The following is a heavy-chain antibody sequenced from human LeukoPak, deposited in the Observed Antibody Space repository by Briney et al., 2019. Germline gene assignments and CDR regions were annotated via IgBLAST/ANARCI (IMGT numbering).Heavy chain of an antibody. V-gene: IGHV1-24*01. J-gene: IGHJ4*02. Sequence: ASVKVSCKVSGYTLTELSMHWVRQAPGKGLEWMGGFDPEDGETIYAQKFQGRVTMTEDTSTDTAYMELSSLRSEDTAVYYCATDVWGSGSYYLDYWGQGTLVTVSS. CDR1: GYTLTELS. CDR2: FDPEDGET. CDR3: ATDVWGSGSYYLDY. D-gene: IGHD3-10*01.